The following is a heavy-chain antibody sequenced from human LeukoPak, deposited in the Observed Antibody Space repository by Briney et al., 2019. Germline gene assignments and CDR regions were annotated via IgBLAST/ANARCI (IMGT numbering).Heavy chain of an antibody. V-gene: IGHV3-21*01. D-gene: IGHD4-23*01. J-gene: IGHJ4*02. CDR2: ISSSSSYI. Sequence: GGSLRLSCAASGFRFNNYSMNWVRQAPGKGLEWVSSISSSSSYIYYADSVKGRFTISRDNAKNSLYLQMNSLRAEDTAVYYCARDPTSLVYGGNFRPADYCGQGTLVTVSS. CDR1: GFRFNNYS. CDR3: ARDPTSLVYGGNFRPADY.